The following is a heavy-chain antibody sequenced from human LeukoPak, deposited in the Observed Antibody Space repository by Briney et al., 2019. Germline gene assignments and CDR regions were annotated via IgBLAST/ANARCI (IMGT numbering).Heavy chain of an antibody. D-gene: IGHD1-26*01. Sequence: GGSLRLSCAASGFTFSSYEMNWVRQAPGKGLEWVSYISSSGNTIYYADSVKGRFTISRDNAKNSLYLQMNSLRAEDTALYFCAKDRIIVIPGPYSWLDSWGQGALVTVSS. CDR1: GFTFSSYE. CDR3: AKDRIIVIPGPYSWLDS. V-gene: IGHV3-48*03. J-gene: IGHJ5*01. CDR2: ISSSGNTI.